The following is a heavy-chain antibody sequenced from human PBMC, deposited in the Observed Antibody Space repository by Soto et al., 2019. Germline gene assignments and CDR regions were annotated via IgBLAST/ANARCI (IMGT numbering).Heavy chain of an antibody. Sequence: GGSLRLSSAASGFNFSSYAMSWVRQAPGKGLEWVSAISGSGGSTYYADSVKGRFTISRDNSKNTLYLQMNSLRVEDTAVYYCAKELRPDGSYDLDYWGQGALVTVSS. CDR1: GFNFSSYA. J-gene: IGHJ4*02. CDR3: AKELRPDGSYDLDY. CDR2: ISGSGGST. V-gene: IGHV3-23*01. D-gene: IGHD1-26*01.